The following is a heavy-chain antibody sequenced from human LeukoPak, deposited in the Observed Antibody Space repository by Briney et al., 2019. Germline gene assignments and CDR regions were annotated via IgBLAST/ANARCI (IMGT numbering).Heavy chain of an antibody. Sequence: ASVKVSCKASGYTFTGYYMHWVRQAPGQGLEWMGWINPNSGGTNYAQKFQGRVTMTRDTSISTAYMELSRLRSDDTAVYYCARGGHYYESWSGYDGGHYYGMDVWGQGTTVTVSS. CDR3: ARGGHYYESWSGYDGGHYYGMDV. CDR1: GYTFTGYY. V-gene: IGHV1-2*02. CDR2: INPNSGGT. J-gene: IGHJ6*02. D-gene: IGHD3-3*01.